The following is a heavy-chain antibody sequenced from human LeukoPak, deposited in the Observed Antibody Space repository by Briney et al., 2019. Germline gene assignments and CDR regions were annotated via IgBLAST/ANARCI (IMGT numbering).Heavy chain of an antibody. CDR2: IGGGGDDT. Sequence: GGSLRLSCAASAFTFSEYAMNWVRPAPGKGLKWVSHIGGGGDDTEYADSVKGHFTVSRDNSKNMMYLQMNSLRAEDTAVYYCVKDAVERNGVFDSFDIWGQGAMVIVSS. CDR1: AFTFSEYA. D-gene: IGHD2-8*01. J-gene: IGHJ3*02. CDR3: VKDAVERNGVFDSFDI. V-gene: IGHV3-23*01.